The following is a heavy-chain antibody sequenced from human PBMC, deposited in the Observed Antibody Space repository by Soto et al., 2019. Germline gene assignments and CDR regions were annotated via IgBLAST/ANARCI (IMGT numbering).Heavy chain of an antibody. Sequence: PSETLSLTCSVSGGSISSYYLSWIRQPPGKGLEWIGYIYYSVSTNYNPSLKSRVTISVDTSKNQFSLKLSSVTAADTAVYYCARHSPPMYDILTGTTLDPYYGMDVWGQGTTVTVSS. D-gene: IGHD3-9*01. CDR3: ARHSPPMYDILTGTTLDPYYGMDV. V-gene: IGHV4-59*08. CDR1: GGSISSYY. CDR2: IYYSVST. J-gene: IGHJ6*02.